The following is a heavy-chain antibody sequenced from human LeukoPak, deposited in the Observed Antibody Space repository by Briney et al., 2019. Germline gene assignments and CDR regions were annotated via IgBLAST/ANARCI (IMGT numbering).Heavy chain of an antibody. CDR2: IYYSGST. V-gene: IGHV4-59*01. D-gene: IGHD2-15*01. CDR3: ARTTEGYCRGRSCYSYYYYMDI. J-gene: IGHJ6*03. CDR1: GGSISSYY. Sequence: SETLSLTCTVSGGSISSYYWSWIRQPPGKGLEWIGYIYYSGSTNYNPSLKSRVTISVDTSKNQFSLKLSSVTAADTAVYYCARTTEGYCRGRSCYSYYYYMDIWGKGTTVTVSS.